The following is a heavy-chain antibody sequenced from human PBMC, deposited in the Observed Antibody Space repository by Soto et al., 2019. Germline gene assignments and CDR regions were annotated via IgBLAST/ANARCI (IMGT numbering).Heavy chain of an antibody. CDR2: IYYSGST. V-gene: IGHV4-59*08. D-gene: IGHD2-21*02. CDR1: NDSISTYY. J-gene: IGHJ4*02. CDR3: ARPGRDWRALPY. Sequence: QVQLQESGPGLVKPSETLSLTCTVSNDSISTYYWTWIRQPPGKGLEWIGFIYYSGSTNYNPSLQSRVTISVDTSKNQFSMKMNSVTAADTAVYYCARPGRDWRALPYWGQGTLVTFSS.